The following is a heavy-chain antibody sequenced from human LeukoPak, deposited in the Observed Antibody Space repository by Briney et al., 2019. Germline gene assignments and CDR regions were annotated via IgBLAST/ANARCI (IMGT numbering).Heavy chain of an antibody. CDR3: AKAPPKEHDFWSGYYNYMDV. J-gene: IGHJ6*03. Sequence: TSESLSLTCTVPVGSISSASYYWSWIRQPAGKGLEWIGRIYSSGSTNYNPSLKSRVTISVDTSKNQFSLKLSSVTAADTAVYYCAKAPPKEHDFWSGYYNYMDVWGKGTTVTVSS. D-gene: IGHD3-3*01. V-gene: IGHV4-61*02. CDR1: VGSISSASYY. CDR2: IYSSGST.